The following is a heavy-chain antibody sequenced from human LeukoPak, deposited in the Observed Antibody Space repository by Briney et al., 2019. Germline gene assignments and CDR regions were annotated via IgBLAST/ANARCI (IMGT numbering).Heavy chain of an antibody. CDR1: GFTFSGSA. V-gene: IGHV3-73*01. J-gene: IGHJ4*02. D-gene: IGHD3-22*01. Sequence: GGSLRLSCATSGFTFSGSAIHWVRQASGKGLEWVGRIRSKANSYATTDVASVRGRFSISRDDSKNTAYLQMNSVKTEDTAVYYCTRPSYDSSVSGVDYWGQGTLVTVSS. CDR2: IRSKANSYAT. CDR3: TRPSYDSSVSGVDY.